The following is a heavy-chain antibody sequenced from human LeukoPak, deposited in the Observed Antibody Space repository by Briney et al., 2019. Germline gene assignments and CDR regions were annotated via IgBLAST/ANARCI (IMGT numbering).Heavy chain of an antibody. D-gene: IGHD3-10*01. CDR2: IYYSGST. V-gene: IGHV4-59*01. CDR3: ARRGYYGSGSYYNSYYYYYYMDV. J-gene: IGHJ6*03. CDR1: DGSISSYY. Sequence: SETLSLTCTVSDGSISSYYWSWIRQPPGKGLEWIGYIYYSGSTNYNPSLKSRVTISVDTSKNQFSLKLSSVTAADTAVYYCARRGYYGSGSYYNSYYYYYYMDVWGKGTTVTVSS.